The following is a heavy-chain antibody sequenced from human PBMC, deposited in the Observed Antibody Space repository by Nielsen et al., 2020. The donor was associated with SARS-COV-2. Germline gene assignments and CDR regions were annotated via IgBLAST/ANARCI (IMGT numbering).Heavy chain of an antibody. D-gene: IGHD3-3*01. J-gene: IGHJ5*02. CDR2: INPNSGGT. V-gene: IGHV1-2*04. CDR3: ARGGITIFGVVIPGAFDH. Sequence: WVRQAPGQGLEWMGWINPNSGGTNYAQKFQGWVTMTRDTSISTAYMELSRLRSDDTAVYYCARGGITIFGVVIPGAFDHWGQGTLVTVSS.